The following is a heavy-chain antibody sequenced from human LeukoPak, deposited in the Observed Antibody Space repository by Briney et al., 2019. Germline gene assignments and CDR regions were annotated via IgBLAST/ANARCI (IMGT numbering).Heavy chain of an antibody. J-gene: IGHJ4*02. CDR2: IYYSGST. D-gene: IGHD6-13*01. CDR3: ARVESSSWYRYFDY. Sequence: PSETLSLTCTVSGDSISSYYWSWIRQPPGKGLEWIWYIYYSGSTNYNPSLKSRVTISVDTSKSQFSLKLSSVTAADTAVYYCARVESSSWYRYFDYWGQGTLVTVSS. CDR1: GDSISSYY. V-gene: IGHV4-59*01.